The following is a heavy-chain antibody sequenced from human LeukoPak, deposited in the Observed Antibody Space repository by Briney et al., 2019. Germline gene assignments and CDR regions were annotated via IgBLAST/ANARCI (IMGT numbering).Heavy chain of an antibody. CDR3: ASRAFYDSSGLDF. CDR1: GGSIRNYY. V-gene: IGHV4-59*08. D-gene: IGHD3-22*01. CDR2: VSNSGNT. Sequence: SETLSLTCSVSGGSIRNYYWTWIRQPPGKGLEWIGHVSNSGNTKYNPSLKGRVTISIDTSKKHFSLNLSSVSAADTAVYYCASRAFYDSSGLDFWGQGILVTVSS. J-gene: IGHJ4*02.